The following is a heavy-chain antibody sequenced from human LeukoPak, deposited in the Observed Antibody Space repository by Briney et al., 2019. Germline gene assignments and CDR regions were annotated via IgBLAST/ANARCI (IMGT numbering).Heavy chain of an antibody. V-gene: IGHV3-30*18. J-gene: IGHJ4*02. CDR1: RFTFNNYG. CDR2: LSNDGGRG. D-gene: IGHD6-13*01. Sequence: GGSLRLSFAASRFTFNNYGLDSLRPATGKGLDWVALLSNDGGRGWYADAVKGRFTISRDNSKNTLYLQMNSLRPEDTAVYYCAKDGASTWYGDFEFWGQGTLVTVSS. CDR3: AKDGASTWYGDFEF.